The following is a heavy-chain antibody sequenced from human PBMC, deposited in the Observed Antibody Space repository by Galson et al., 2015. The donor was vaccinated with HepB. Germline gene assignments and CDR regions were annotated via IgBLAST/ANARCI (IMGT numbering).Heavy chain of an antibody. Sequence: SLRLSCAASGFTVSSNYMSWVRQAPGKGLEWVSVIYSGGSTYYADSVKGRFTISRDNSKNTLYLQMNSLRAEDTAVYYCARSRRHYYDSSGYFYFDYWGQGTLVTVSS. D-gene: IGHD3-22*01. CDR3: ARSRRHYYDSSGYFYFDY. V-gene: IGHV3-66*01. CDR1: GFTVSSNY. CDR2: IYSGGST. J-gene: IGHJ4*02.